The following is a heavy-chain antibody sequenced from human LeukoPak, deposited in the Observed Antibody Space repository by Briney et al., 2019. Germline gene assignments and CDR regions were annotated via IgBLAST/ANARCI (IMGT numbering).Heavy chain of an antibody. CDR3: AKRPNYYDSSGSGYYFDY. Sequence: GGSLRLSCAASGFTFSSYAMSWVRQAPGKGLEWVSAISGNGGSTYYADSVKGRFTISRDNSKNTLYLQMNSLRAEDTAVYYCAKRPNYYDSSGSGYYFDYWGQGTLVTVSS. D-gene: IGHD3-22*01. CDR2: ISGNGGST. CDR1: GFTFSSYA. J-gene: IGHJ4*02. V-gene: IGHV3-23*01.